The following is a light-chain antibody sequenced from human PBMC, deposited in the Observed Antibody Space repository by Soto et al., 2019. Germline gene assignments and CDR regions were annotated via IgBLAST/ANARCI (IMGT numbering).Light chain of an antibody. CDR3: QQYHNWPPQYT. CDR1: QSVASN. J-gene: IGKJ2*01. CDR2: GAS. V-gene: IGKV3-15*01. Sequence: EIVMTQSPASLSVSPGDGATLSCRASQSVASNVAWYQQKAGQGPRLLIHGASTRAAGVPARFNGSGSGTDFTLTISSLQSEDFAIYYCQQYHNWPPQYTFGQGTKLQIK.